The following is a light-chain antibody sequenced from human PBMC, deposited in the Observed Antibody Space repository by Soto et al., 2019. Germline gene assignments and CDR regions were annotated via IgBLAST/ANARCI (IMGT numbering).Light chain of an antibody. J-gene: IGKJ5*01. Sequence: EFVLTQSPATLSLSPGERATLSCRASQSVSTYLAWYQQKPGQAPRLLIYDASNRATGIPARFSGSGSATDFTLTISSLEPEDFAVYYCQQRSSWITFGQGTRLETK. CDR1: QSVSTY. CDR3: QQRSSWIT. V-gene: IGKV3-11*01. CDR2: DAS.